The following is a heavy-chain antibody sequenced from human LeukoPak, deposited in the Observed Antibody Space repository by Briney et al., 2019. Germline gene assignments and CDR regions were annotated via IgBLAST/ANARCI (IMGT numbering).Heavy chain of an antibody. D-gene: IGHD3-9*01. CDR3: ARHGYYDILTGYYGAGKFDY. V-gene: IGHV4-34*01. Sequence: SETLSLTCAVYGGSFSGYYWSWVRQPPGKGLEWIGEINHSGSTNYNPSLTSRGTISVDTNKNQCSLKLSSLTAADTAVYYCARHGYYDILTGYYGAGKFDYWGQGTLVTVSS. J-gene: IGHJ4*02. CDR2: INHSGST. CDR1: GGSFSGYY.